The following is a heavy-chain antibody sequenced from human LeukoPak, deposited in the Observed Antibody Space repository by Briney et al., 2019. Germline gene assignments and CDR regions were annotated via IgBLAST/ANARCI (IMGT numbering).Heavy chain of an antibody. CDR3: AREFRVVAPTQGDDY. CDR1: GYTFTSYD. Sequence: ASVKVSCKASGYTFTSYDINWVRQAPGQGLEWMGWMDPNSGNTGYAQKLQGRVTITRDTARSTAYMELSSLRSEDTAVYYCAREFRVVAPTQGDDYWGQGTLVTVSS. J-gene: IGHJ4*02. D-gene: IGHD2-21*01. CDR2: MDPNSGNT. V-gene: IGHV1-8*01.